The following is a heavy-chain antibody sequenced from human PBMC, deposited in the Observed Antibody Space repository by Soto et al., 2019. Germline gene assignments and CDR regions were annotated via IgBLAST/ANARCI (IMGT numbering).Heavy chain of an antibody. CDR2: ISGTGGSS. CDR3: AKRAVAVLTWYFDL. Sequence: EVQLLESGGGLVQPGGSLRLSCAASGFTFSTYTMSWVRQAPGKGMECVSAISGTGGSSSYTDSVKGRFTISRDNSKNTMSLQMDSLRAEDTARYYCAKRAVAVLTWYFDLWGRGTLVTVSS. J-gene: IGHJ2*01. D-gene: IGHD2-21*01. CDR1: GFTFSTYT. V-gene: IGHV3-23*01.